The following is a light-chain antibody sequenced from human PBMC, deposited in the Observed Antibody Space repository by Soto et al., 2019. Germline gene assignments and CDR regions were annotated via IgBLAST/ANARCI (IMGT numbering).Light chain of an antibody. Sequence: DVQMTQSPSSLSASVGDSVTITCRASQSVFNHLSWFQQRPGKGPKLLIYDASSLHAGAPSRFSGSGYGTDFTLTISTVQPEDSAIYYCHQSSSTPLTFGGGTRVELK. CDR1: QSVFNH. J-gene: IGKJ4*01. CDR3: HQSSSTPLT. CDR2: DAS. V-gene: IGKV1-39*01.